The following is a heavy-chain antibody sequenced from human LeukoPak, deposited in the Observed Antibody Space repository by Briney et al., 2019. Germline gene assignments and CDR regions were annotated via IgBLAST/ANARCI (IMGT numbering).Heavy chain of an antibody. Sequence: GGSLRLSCAASGFTFSSYAMSWVRQAPGKGLEWVSAISGSGGSTYYADSVKGRFTISRDNAKNTLYLQMNSLRAEDTAVHYCARRTTVTTGAFDYWGQGTLVTVSS. V-gene: IGHV3-23*01. CDR3: ARRTTVTTGAFDY. D-gene: IGHD4-17*01. CDR2: ISGSGGST. J-gene: IGHJ4*02. CDR1: GFTFSSYA.